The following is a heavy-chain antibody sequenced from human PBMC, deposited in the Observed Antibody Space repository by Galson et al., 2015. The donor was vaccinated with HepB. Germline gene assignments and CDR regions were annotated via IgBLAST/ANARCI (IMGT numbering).Heavy chain of an antibody. J-gene: IGHJ4*02. D-gene: IGHD5-18*01. CDR2: ISISGTT. CDR3: ANRNSYGDFKYYFNY. V-gene: IGHV3-23*01. CDR1: GFTFSSYG. Sequence: SLRLSCAASGFTFSSYGMTWVRQAPGKGLEWVSSISISGTTSYADSVKGRFTISRDNSKNTLYLQMNSLRAEDTAVYSCANRNSYGDFKYYFNYWGQGTLVTVSS.